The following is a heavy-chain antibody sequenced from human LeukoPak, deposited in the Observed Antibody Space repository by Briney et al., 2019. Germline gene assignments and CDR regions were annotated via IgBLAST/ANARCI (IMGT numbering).Heavy chain of an antibody. J-gene: IGHJ4*02. D-gene: IGHD3-3*01. CDR3: VSGFLQWLY. V-gene: IGHV3-7*01. CDR1: GFSFSSYW. CDR2: INPDGSNM. Sequence: GGSLRLSCAASGFSFSSYWMSWVRQAPGKGLEWVSNINPDGSNMLYVDSVKGRFTISRDNAKNSLYLQMNNLRAEDTAVYFCVSGFLQWLYWGQGTLVTVSS.